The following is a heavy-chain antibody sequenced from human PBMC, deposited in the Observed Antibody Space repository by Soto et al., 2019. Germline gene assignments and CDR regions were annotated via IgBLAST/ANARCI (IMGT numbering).Heavy chain of an antibody. Sequence: GSLRLSCAASGFTFDDYAMHWVRQAPGKGLEWVSLISWDGGSTYYADSVKGRFTISRDNSKNSLYLQMNSLRAEDTALYYCAKDLNYDFSYYYGMDVWGQGTTVTVSS. CDR1: GFTFDDYA. J-gene: IGHJ6*02. CDR2: ISWDGGST. CDR3: AKDLNYDFSYYYGMDV. D-gene: IGHD3-3*01. V-gene: IGHV3-43D*03.